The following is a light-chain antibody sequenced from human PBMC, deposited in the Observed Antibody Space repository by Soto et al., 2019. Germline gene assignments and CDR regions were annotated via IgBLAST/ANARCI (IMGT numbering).Light chain of an antibody. CDR3: QSYDSRPNWV. CDR1: FFNIGAGYN. J-gene: IGLJ3*02. V-gene: IGLV1-40*01. CDR2: GNT. Sequence: QSVLTQPPSVSGAPGQRVTISCTGSFFNIGAGYNVHWYQQLPGTAPKLLIYGNTNRPSGVPDRFSGSKSGTSASLAITGLQIEDEGDYYCQSYDSRPNWVFGGGTKLTVL.